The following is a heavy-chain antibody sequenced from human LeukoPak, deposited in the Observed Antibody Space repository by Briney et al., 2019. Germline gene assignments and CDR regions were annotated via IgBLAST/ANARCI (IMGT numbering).Heavy chain of an antibody. Sequence: PGGSLRLSCAASGFTFSSYDMTWVRQAPGRGLEWVSRINSDGSSTSYADSVKGRFTISRDNAKNTLYLQMNSLRAEDTAVYYCARVFRGQWLVSLWGQGTMVTVSS. CDR3: ARVFRGQWLVSL. D-gene: IGHD6-19*01. CDR1: GFTFSSYD. J-gene: IGHJ3*01. CDR2: INSDGSST. V-gene: IGHV3-74*01.